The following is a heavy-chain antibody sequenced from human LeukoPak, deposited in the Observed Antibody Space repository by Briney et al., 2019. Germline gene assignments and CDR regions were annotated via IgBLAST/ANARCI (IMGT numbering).Heavy chain of an antibody. V-gene: IGHV4-59*01. J-gene: IGHJ4*02. CDR3: ASYYYDSSGYSYYFDY. Sequence: SETLSLTCTVSGGSISSYYWSWIRQPPGKGLDWIGYIYYSGSTNYNPSLKSRVTISVDTSKNQFSLKLSSVTAADTAVYYCASYYYDSSGYSYYFDYWGQGTLVTVSS. CDR1: GGSISSYY. CDR2: IYYSGST. D-gene: IGHD3-22*01.